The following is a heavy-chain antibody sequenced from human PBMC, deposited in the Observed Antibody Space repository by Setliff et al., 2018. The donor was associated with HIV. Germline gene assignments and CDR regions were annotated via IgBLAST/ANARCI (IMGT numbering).Heavy chain of an antibody. CDR1: GYTVTTYG. Sequence: ASVKVSCKASGYTVTTYGISWVRQAPGQGLEWMGWFNTETRNPMYAQAFKGRLVFSLDTSVNTAYLQINSLKAEDTAMYYCARVGSYWSTFDCWGQGALVTVSS. CDR2: FNTETRNP. CDR3: ARVGSYWSTFDC. D-gene: IGHD1-26*01. J-gene: IGHJ4*02. V-gene: IGHV7-4-1*02.